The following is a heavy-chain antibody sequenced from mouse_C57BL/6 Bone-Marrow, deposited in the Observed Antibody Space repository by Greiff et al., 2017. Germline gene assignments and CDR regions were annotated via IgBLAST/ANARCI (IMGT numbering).Heavy chain of an antibody. CDR1: GYTFTDYY. Sequence: EVQLQQSGPELVKPGASVKISCKASGYTFTDYYMNWVKQSHGKSLEWIGDINPNNGGTSYNQKFKGKATLTVDKSSSTAYMELRSLTSEDSAVYYCALGYFDYWGRGTTLTVSS. J-gene: IGHJ2*01. V-gene: IGHV1-26*01. CDR3: ALGYFDY. CDR2: INPNNGGT.